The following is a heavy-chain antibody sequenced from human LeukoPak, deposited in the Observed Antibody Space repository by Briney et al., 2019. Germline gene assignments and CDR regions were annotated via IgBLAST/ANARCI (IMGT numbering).Heavy chain of an antibody. CDR1: GGSISSYY. J-gene: IGHJ4*02. CDR2: ICYSGST. D-gene: IGHD2-2*01. CDR3: AGSDGGTISIVVVPAAPFDY. V-gene: IGHV4-59*01. Sequence: PSETLSLTCTVSGGSISSYYWSWIRQPPGKGLEWIGYICYSGSTNYNPSLKSRVTISVDTSKNQFSLKLSSVTAADTAVYYCAGSDGGTISIVVVPAAPFDYWGQGTLVTVSS.